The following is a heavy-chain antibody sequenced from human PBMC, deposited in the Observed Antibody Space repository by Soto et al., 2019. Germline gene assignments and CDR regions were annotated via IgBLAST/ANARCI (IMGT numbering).Heavy chain of an antibody. CDR3: ARFIPGGRGVDY. Sequence: SQTLSLTCAISGDSVSSNSAAWTWIRQSPSRGLEWLGRTYYRSEWYNDYAVSVKSRIRINPDTSKNQFSLQLDSVTPDDTALYYRARFIPGGRGVDYWGQGTLVTVSS. CDR2: TYYRSEWYN. D-gene: IGHD3-10*01. V-gene: IGHV6-1*01. CDR1: GDSVSSNSAA. J-gene: IGHJ4*02.